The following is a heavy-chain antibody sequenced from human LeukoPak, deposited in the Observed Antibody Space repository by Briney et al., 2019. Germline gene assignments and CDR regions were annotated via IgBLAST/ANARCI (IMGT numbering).Heavy chain of an antibody. CDR2: ITAGGGST. CDR3: AKDSSTYSRGRYYFDS. Sequence: PGGSLRLSCAASGFTFSSYAVSWVRQAPGMGLEWVSAITAGGGSTYYADSVKGRFTISRDNSKNTLWLQLNSQRAEDTAIYYCAKDSSTYSRGRYYFDSWGQGTLVTVSS. J-gene: IGHJ4*02. CDR1: GFTFSSYA. V-gene: IGHV3-23*01. D-gene: IGHD1-1*01.